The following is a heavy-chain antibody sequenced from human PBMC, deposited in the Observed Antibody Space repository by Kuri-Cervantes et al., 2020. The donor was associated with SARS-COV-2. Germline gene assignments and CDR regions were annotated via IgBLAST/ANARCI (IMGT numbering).Heavy chain of an antibody. CDR1: GFTFSSYS. D-gene: IGHD1-26*01. V-gene: IGHV3-48*02. CDR3: AREAPCRIVGAICYGMDV. CDR2: TSSSSSTI. J-gene: IGHJ6*02. Sequence: GESLKISCAASGFTFSSYSMNWVRQAPGKGLEWVSYTSSSSSTIYYADSVKGRFTISRDNAKNSLYLQMNSLRDEDTAVYYCAREAPCRIVGAICYGMDVWGQGTTVTVSS.